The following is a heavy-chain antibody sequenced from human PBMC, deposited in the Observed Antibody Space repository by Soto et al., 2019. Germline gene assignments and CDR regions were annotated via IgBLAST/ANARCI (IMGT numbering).Heavy chain of an antibody. D-gene: IGHD6-19*01. CDR2: IIPILGIA. CDR1: GGTFSSYT. Sequence: QVQLVQSGAEVKKPGSSVKVSCKASGGTFSSYTISWVRQAPGQGLEWMGRIIPILGIANYAQKFQGRVTITADKSTSTAYMELSSLRSEDTAVYYCARAGAVANNGFDPWGQGTLVTVSS. CDR3: ARAGAVANNGFDP. J-gene: IGHJ5*02. V-gene: IGHV1-69*02.